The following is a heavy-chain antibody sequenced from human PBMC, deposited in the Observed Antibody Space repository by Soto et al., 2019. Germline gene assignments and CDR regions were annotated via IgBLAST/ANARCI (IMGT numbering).Heavy chain of an antibody. CDR2: IYPSGST. J-gene: IGHJ6*02. Sequence: QVQLQESGPGLVKASETVSLTCTVSGGSISRYCWRWIRQPSGKGLEWIGRIYPSGSTNYSPSPTSPVTLSVDTSKTQLSLKLSSVTAADTAVYYCARGEIGNGYGMDVWGQGTTVTVSS. D-gene: IGHD2-8*01. V-gene: IGHV4-4*07. CDR1: GGSISRYC. CDR3: ARGEIGNGYGMDV.